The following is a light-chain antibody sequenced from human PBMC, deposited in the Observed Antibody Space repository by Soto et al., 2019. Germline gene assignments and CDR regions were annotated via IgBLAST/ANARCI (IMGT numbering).Light chain of an antibody. V-gene: IGKV3-15*01. CDR1: QSVSSN. Sequence: EIVMTQSPATLSVSPGERATLSCRASQSVSSNLAWYQQKPGQAPRLLIYGASTRSTGIPARFSGSGSGTECTLTISSLQSEDFADYYCQQYNNWPPPLTFGGGTKVEIK. J-gene: IGKJ4*01. CDR2: GAS. CDR3: QQYNNWPPPLT.